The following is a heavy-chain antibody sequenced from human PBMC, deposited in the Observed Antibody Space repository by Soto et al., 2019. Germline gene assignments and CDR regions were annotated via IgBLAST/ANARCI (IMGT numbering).Heavy chain of an antibody. CDR1: GGTFSSYA. V-gene: IGHV1-69*06. CDR2: IIPIFGTA. D-gene: IGHD1-20*01. Sequence: QVQLVQSGAEVKKPGSSVKVSRKASGGTFSSYAISWVRQAPGQGLEWMGGIIPIFGTANYAQKFQGRVTITADKSTSTAYMELSSLRSEDTAVYYCASGRGITGTTSSLVDYWGQGTLVTVSS. J-gene: IGHJ4*02. CDR3: ASGRGITGTTSSLVDY.